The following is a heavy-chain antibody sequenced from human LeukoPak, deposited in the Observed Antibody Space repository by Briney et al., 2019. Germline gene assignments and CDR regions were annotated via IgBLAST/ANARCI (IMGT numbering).Heavy chain of an antibody. D-gene: IGHD3-9*01. Sequence: GGSLRLSCAASGFTFSSYAMHWVRQAPGKGLEWVAVISYDGSNKYYADSVKGRFTISRDNSKNTQYLQRNMLRAEDTAVYYCARARSDILTGHPFDYWGQGTLVTVSS. CDR2: ISYDGSNK. CDR1: GFTFSSYA. V-gene: IGHV3-30*04. J-gene: IGHJ4*02. CDR3: ARARSDILTGHPFDY.